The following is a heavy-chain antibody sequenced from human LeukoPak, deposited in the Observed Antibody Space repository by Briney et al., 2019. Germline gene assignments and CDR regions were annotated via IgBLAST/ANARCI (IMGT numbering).Heavy chain of an antibody. J-gene: IGHJ4*02. CDR1: GGSISSYY. D-gene: IGHD6-13*01. Sequence: SETLSLTCTVSGGSISSYYWSWIRQPTATELEWIGYIYYSGSTNYNPSLKSRVTISVDTSKNQFSLKLSSVTAADTAVYYCARGPYSSSWYDFDYWGQGTLVTVSS. CDR3: ARGPYSSSWYDFDY. CDR2: IYYSGST. V-gene: IGHV4-59*01.